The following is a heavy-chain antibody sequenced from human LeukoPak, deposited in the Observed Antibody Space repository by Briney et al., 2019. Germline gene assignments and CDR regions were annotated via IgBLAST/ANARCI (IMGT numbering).Heavy chain of an antibody. D-gene: IGHD6-13*01. Sequence: SQTLSLTCTVSGGSISSYYWSWIRQPPGKGLEWIGYIYYSGSTNYNPSLKSRVTISVDTSKNQFSLKLSSVTAADTAVYYCARRRGIAAIFDYWGQGTLVTVSS. CDR1: GGSISSYY. CDR2: IYYSGST. CDR3: ARRRGIAAIFDY. V-gene: IGHV4-59*08. J-gene: IGHJ4*02.